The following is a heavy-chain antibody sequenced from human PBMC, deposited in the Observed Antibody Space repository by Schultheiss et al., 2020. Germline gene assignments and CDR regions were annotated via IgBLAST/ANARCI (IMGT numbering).Heavy chain of an antibody. J-gene: IGHJ4*02. D-gene: IGHD5-18*01. CDR1: GFTFSSYG. CDR2: ISYDGSNK. V-gene: IGHV3-33*05. Sequence: GGSLRLSCAASGFTFSSYGMHWVRQAPGKGLEWVAVISYDGSNKYYADSVKGRFTISRDNSKNSLYLQMNSLRDEDTAVYYCARGPGRWIQLWATDYWGQGTLVTVSS. CDR3: ARGPGRWIQLWATDY.